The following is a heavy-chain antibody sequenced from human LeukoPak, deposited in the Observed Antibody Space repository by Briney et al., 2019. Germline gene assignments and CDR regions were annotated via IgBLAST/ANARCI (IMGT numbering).Heavy chain of an antibody. CDR1: GYTFTGYY. CDR2: INPNSGGT. J-gene: IGHJ3*02. V-gene: IGHV1-2*02. CDR3: ASCPAGSSTSRYPWDAFDI. Sequence: ASVKVSCKASGYTFTGYYMHWVRQAPGQGLEWMGWINPNSGGTNYAQKFQGRVTMTRDTSISTAYMELSRLRSDDTAVYYCASCPAGSSTSRYPWDAFDIWGQGTMVTVSS. D-gene: IGHD2-2*01.